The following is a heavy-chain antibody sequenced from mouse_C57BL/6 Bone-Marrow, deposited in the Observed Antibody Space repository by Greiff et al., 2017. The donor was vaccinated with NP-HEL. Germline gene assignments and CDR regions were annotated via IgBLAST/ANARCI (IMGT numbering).Heavy chain of an antibody. D-gene: IGHD2-3*01. CDR1: GFTFSDAW. Sequence: EVKVEESGGGLVQPGGSMKLSCAASGFTFSDAWMDWVRQSPEKGLEWVAEIRHKANNHATYYAESVKGRFTISRDDSKSSVYLQMNSLRAEDTGIYYCTIYDGYLWGQGTTLTVSS. V-gene: IGHV6-6*01. J-gene: IGHJ2*01. CDR3: TIYDGYL. CDR2: IRHKANNHAT.